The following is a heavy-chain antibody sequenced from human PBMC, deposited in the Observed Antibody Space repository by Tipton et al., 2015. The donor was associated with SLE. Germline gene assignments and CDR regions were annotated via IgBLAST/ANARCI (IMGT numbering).Heavy chain of an antibody. Sequence: QVQLVQSGSELKKPGASVKVSCKASGYTFTSYAMNWVRQAPGQGLEWMGWINTNTGNPTYAQGFTGRFVFSLDTSVSTAYLQISSLKAEDTAVFYCARDPLYWNHYEGPYYYYGMDVWGQGTTVTVSS. J-gene: IGHJ6*02. CDR2: INTNTGNP. V-gene: IGHV7-4-1*02. CDR3: ARDPLYWNHYEGPYYYYGMDV. CDR1: GYTFTSYA. D-gene: IGHD1-1*01.